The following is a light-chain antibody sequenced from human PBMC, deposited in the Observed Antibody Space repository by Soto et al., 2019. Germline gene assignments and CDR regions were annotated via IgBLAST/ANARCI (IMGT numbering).Light chain of an antibody. V-gene: IGKV3-20*01. CDR3: QQYGSSPQT. Sequence: IVMTQSPATLSVSPGERATLSCRASQSVSSYLAWYQQKPGQAPSLLIYGASSRATGIPDRFSASGSGTDFTLTISGLEPEDFAVYYCQQYGSSPQTFGQGTKVDIK. CDR2: GAS. CDR1: QSVSSY. J-gene: IGKJ1*01.